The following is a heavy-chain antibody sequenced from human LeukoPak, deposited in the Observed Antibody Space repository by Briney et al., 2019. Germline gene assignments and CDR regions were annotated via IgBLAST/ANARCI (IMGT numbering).Heavy chain of an antibody. CDR1: GFIFSSYA. CDR3: ARDSSSLYYFDY. CDR2: ISYDGSNK. J-gene: IGHJ4*02. Sequence: GGSLRLSCAASGFIFSSYAMHWARQAPGKGLEWVAVISYDGSNKYYADSVKGRFTISRDNSKNTLYLQMNSLRADDTAVYYCARDSSSLYYFDYWGQGTLVTVSS. D-gene: IGHD6-13*01. V-gene: IGHV3-30-3*01.